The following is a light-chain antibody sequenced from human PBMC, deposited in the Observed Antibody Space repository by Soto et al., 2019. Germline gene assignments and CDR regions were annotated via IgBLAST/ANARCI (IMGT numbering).Light chain of an antibody. J-gene: IGKJ2*01. CDR3: QQYGSSPPYA. Sequence: DLQMTQSPSSLSASVGDRVTITCRASQSISTYLNWFQQKPGRAPKLLIYLTSTLQSGVPSRFSGSGSGTDFTLTISSLQPEDFAVYYCQQYGSSPPYAFGQGTKLEIK. V-gene: IGKV1-39*01. CDR1: QSISTY. CDR2: LTS.